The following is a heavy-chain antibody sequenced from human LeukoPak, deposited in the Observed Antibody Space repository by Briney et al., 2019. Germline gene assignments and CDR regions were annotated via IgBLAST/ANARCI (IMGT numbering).Heavy chain of an antibody. CDR1: GNTLTEFS. Sequence: ASVKVSCKLSGNTLTEFSVHWVRQAPGKGLEWMGGFDPEDGKTIYAQKFQGRVTMTEDTSTDTAYMELSSLRSEDTAVYYCATAGDAIDSVMIWDFWGQGTLVTVSS. V-gene: IGHV1-24*01. CDR2: FDPEDGKT. J-gene: IGHJ4*02. CDR3: ATAGDAIDSVMIWDF. D-gene: IGHD3/OR15-3a*01.